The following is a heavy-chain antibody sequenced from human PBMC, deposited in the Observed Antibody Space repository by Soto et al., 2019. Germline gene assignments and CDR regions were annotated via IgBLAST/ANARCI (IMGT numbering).Heavy chain of an antibody. CDR1: GYTFTGYY. D-gene: IGHD4-17*01. Sequence: ASVKVSCKASGYTFTGYYMHWVRQAPGQGLEWMGWINPNSGGTNYAQKFQGWVTMTRDTSISTAYMELSRLRSEDTAVYYCARGIKYGDYSMWFDPWGQGTLVTVSS. CDR2: INPNSGGT. V-gene: IGHV1-2*04. J-gene: IGHJ5*02. CDR3: ARGIKYGDYSMWFDP.